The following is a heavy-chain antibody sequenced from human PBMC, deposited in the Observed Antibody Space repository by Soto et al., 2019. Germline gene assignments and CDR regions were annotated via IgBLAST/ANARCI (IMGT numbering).Heavy chain of an antibody. Sequence: ASVKVSCKASGYTFTSYGISWVRQAPGQGLEWMGWISAYNGNTSYAQKFQGRVTMTRNTSISTAYMELSSLRSEDTAVYYCARGGYDFWSGYLAPGGDYYYYMDVWGKGTTVTVSS. V-gene: IGHV1-18*01. CDR2: ISAYNGNT. D-gene: IGHD3-3*01. CDR3: ARGGYDFWSGYLAPGGDYYYYMDV. CDR1: GYTFTSYG. J-gene: IGHJ6*03.